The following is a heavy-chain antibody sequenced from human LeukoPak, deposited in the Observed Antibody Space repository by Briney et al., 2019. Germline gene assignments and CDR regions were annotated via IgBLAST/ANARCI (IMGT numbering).Heavy chain of an antibody. D-gene: IGHD6-19*01. Sequence: GGSLRLSCAASGFTFSDYYMSWIRQAPGKGLEWVSYISSSSSYTNYADSVKGRFTISRDNAKNSLYLQMNSLRAEDTAVYYCAGSSGWYYFDYWGQGTLVTVSS. CDR2: ISSSSSYT. V-gene: IGHV3-11*06. CDR1: GFTFSDYY. CDR3: AGSSGWYYFDY. J-gene: IGHJ4*02.